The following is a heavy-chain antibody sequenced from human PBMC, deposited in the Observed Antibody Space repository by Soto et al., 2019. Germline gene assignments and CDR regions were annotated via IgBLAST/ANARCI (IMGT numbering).Heavy chain of an antibody. CDR3: ARASGHGIAAAGTVEYFQH. CDR2: IYWDDDK. Sequence: SGPTLVNPTQTLTLTCTFSGFSLSTSGVGVGWIRQPPGKALEWLALIYWDDDKRYSPSLKSRLTITKDTSKNQVVLTMTNMDPVDTATYYCARASGHGIAAAGTVEYFQHWGQGTLVTVSS. D-gene: IGHD6-13*01. CDR1: GFSLSTSGVG. J-gene: IGHJ1*01. V-gene: IGHV2-5*02.